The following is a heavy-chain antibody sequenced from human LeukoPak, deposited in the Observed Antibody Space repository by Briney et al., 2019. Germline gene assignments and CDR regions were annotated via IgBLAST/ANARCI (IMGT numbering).Heavy chain of an antibody. D-gene: IGHD3-9*01. CDR3: ARKDSPPYYDILTGYQSNWFDP. J-gene: IGHJ5*02. Sequence: ASVKVFCKASGYTFTSYDINWVRQATGQGLEWMGWMNPNSGNTGYAQKFQGRVTMTRNTSISTAYMELSSLRSEDTAVYYCARKDSPPYYDILTGYQSNWFDPWGQGTLVTVSS. V-gene: IGHV1-8*01. CDR1: GYTFTSYD. CDR2: MNPNSGNT.